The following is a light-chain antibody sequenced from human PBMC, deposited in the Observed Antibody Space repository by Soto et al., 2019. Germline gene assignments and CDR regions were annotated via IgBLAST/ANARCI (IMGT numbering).Light chain of an antibody. CDR2: RND. CDR3: AKWDDSLRVYV. CDR1: NSRSGSNY. V-gene: IGLV1-47*01. J-gene: IGLJ1*01. Sequence: QSVLPQPPSASGTPGQRVTISCSTSNSRSGSNYVSWYQQLPGAAPKLLIYRNDHRPSGVPDRFSGSKSGTSASLAISGLRSEDEGDYFCAKWDDSLRVYVFGSGTKLTVL.